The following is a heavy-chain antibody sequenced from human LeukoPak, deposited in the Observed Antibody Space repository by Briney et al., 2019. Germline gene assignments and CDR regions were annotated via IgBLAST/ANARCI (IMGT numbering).Heavy chain of an antibody. CDR3: VKSAGKDGYRDVFDI. CDR2: IAKSGDQT. D-gene: IGHD5-24*01. J-gene: IGHJ3*02. CDR1: GFTFSNYA. Sequence: GGSLRLSCAASGFTFSNYAMSWVRQAPGKGLEWVSTIAKSGDQTHYADSVRGLFTISRDIFKNTLYLQMNSLRAEDTAVYHCVKSAGKDGYRDVFDIWGQGTVVTVSS. V-gene: IGHV3-23*01.